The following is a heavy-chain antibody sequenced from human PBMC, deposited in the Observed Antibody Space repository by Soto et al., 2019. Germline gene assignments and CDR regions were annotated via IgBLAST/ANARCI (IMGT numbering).Heavy chain of an antibody. D-gene: IGHD3-22*01. CDR3: AKDYYDSSGYYLAYYFDY. CDR2: ISGSGGST. CDR1: GFTFSSYA. V-gene: IGHV3-23*01. Sequence: GGYLRLSCAASGFTFSSYAMSWVRQAPGKGLEWVSAISGSGGSTYYADSVKGRFTISRDNSKNTLYLQMNSLRAEDTAVYYCAKDYYDSSGYYLAYYFDYWGQGTLVTVSS. J-gene: IGHJ4*02.